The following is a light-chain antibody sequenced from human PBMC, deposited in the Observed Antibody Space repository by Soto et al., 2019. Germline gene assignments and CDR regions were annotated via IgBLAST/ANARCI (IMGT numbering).Light chain of an antibody. Sequence: DIQMTQSPSILSASVGDRVAITCRASESISNWLAWYQQKPGKAPKVLIYDASRLQSGVPERFSGSGSGTEFTLTINSLRADDIATYYCQQYKSYSYTFAPGTNLEI. CDR1: ESISNW. J-gene: IGKJ2*01. CDR3: QQYKSYSYT. V-gene: IGKV1-5*01. CDR2: DAS.